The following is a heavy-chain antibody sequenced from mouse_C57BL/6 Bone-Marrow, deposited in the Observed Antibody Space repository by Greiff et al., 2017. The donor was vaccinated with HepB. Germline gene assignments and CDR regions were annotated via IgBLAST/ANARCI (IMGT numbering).Heavy chain of an antibody. D-gene: IGHD1-1*01. CDR1: GFTFSSYA. CDR2: ISDGGSYN. CDR3: ARCHYYGSSFYYFDY. V-gene: IGHV5-4*01. Sequence: DVQLVESGGGLVKPGGSLKLSCAASGFTFSSYAMSWVRQTPEKRLEWVATISDGGSYNYYPDNVKGRFTISRDNANNNLSLQMSHLKSEDTAMYYCARCHYYGSSFYYFDYWGQGTTLTASS. J-gene: IGHJ2*01.